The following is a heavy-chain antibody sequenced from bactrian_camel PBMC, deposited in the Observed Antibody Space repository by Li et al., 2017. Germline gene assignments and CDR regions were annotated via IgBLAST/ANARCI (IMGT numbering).Heavy chain of an antibody. J-gene: IGHJ4*01. Sequence: LVESGGGSVQTGGSLKLTCSVPKYGTNNNCMGWFRQAPGHEREAVATIDRGGGSTVYADSVKGRFTISQDNAKNTLYLQMNSLKREDTAMYYCAAKLGSRYCPLSGWTEYNYWGQGTQVTVS. CDR1: KYGTNNNC. D-gene: IGHD2*01. CDR2: IDRGGGST. CDR3: AAKLGSRYCPLSGWTEYNY. V-gene: IGHV3S31*01.